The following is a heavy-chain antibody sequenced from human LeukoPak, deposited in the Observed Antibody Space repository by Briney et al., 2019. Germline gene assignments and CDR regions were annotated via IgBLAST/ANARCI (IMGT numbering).Heavy chain of an antibody. Sequence: GGSLRLSCAASGFTFSDYYMSWIRQAPGKGLEWVSYISNSYSPVYYADSVKGRFTISRDNAKNSLYLYMNSLRAEDTAMYFCARVAKAAAGRGADYWGQGTLVTVSS. V-gene: IGHV3-11*01. CDR2: ISNSYSPV. J-gene: IGHJ4*02. D-gene: IGHD6-13*01. CDR3: ARVAKAAAGRGADY. CDR1: GFTFSDYY.